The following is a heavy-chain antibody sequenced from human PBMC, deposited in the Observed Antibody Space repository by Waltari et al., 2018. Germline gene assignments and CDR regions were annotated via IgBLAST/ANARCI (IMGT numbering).Heavy chain of an antibody. D-gene: IGHD3-3*01. CDR2: INPNSGGT. CDR3: ARAKGNTYDFWSGYIFDY. J-gene: IGHJ4*02. Sequence: QVQLVQSGAEVKKPGASVKVSCKASGYTFTGYYMHWVRQAPGQGLEWMGWINPNSGGTNYAQKFQGRVTMTRDTSISTAYMELSRLRSDDRAVYYCARAKGNTYDFWSGYIFDYWGQGTLVTVSS. V-gene: IGHV1-2*02. CDR1: GYTFTGYY.